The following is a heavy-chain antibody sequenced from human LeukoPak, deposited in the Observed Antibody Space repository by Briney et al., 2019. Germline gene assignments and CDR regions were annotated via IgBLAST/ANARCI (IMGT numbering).Heavy chain of an antibody. J-gene: IGHJ2*01. Sequence: SETLSLTCTVSGGSISSSSYYWGWIRQPPGKGLEWLGYIYYSGSTNYNPSLKSRVTISVDTSKNQFSLKLSSVTAADTAVYYCARDIGYYDSSGYFWYFDLWGRGTLVTVSS. V-gene: IGHV4-61*01. CDR3: ARDIGYYDSSGYFWYFDL. CDR2: IYYSGST. CDR1: GGSISSSSYY. D-gene: IGHD3-22*01.